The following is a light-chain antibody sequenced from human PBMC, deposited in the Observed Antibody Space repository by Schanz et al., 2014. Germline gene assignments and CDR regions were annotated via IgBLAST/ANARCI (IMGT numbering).Light chain of an antibody. CDR3: QQYGSSPLT. V-gene: IGKV3-20*01. J-gene: IGKJ4*01. Sequence: EMVMTQSPATLSVSPGERATLSCRASQNIFSNLAWYQQKSGQAPRLLIFGASSRATGIPDRFSGSGSGTDFTLTISRLEPEDFAVYYCQQYGSSPLTFGGGTKVEIK. CDR2: GAS. CDR1: QNIFSN.